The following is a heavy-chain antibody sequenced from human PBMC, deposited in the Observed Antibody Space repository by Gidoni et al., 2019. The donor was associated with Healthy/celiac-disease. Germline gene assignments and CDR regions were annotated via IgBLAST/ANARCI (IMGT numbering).Heavy chain of an antibody. V-gene: IGHV3-23*01. CDR1: GFTFSSYA. J-gene: IGHJ4*02. CDR3: ARGNPYDFWSGKIRFDY. CDR2: ISGSGGST. Sequence: EVQLLESGGGLVQPGGSLRLSCAASGFTFSSYAMSWVRQAPGKGLEWVSAISGSGGSTYYADSVKGRFTISRDNSKNTLYLQMNSLRAEDTAVYYCARGNPYDFWSGKIRFDYWGQGTLVTVSS. D-gene: IGHD3-3*01.